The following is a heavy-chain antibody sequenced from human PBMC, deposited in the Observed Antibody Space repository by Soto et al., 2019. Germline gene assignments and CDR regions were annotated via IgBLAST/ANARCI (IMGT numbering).Heavy chain of an antibody. J-gene: IGHJ4*02. Sequence: SETLSLTCTVSGGSVSSGSYYWSWIRQPPGKGLEWIGYIYYSGSTNYNPSLKSRVTISVDTSKNQFSLKLSSVTAADTAVYYCARATVTDYFDYWGQGNLVTVS. V-gene: IGHV4-61*01. D-gene: IGHD4-17*01. CDR2: IYYSGST. CDR3: ARATVTDYFDY. CDR1: GGSVSSGSYY.